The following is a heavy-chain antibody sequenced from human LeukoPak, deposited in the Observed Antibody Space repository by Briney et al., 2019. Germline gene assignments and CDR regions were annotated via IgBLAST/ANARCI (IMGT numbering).Heavy chain of an antibody. J-gene: IGHJ5*02. D-gene: IGHD2-2*01. CDR2: MNQDGSGK. V-gene: IGHV3-7*03. CDR1: GFTFSNYW. CDR3: ARDQDCSSTSCYYGWFDP. Sequence: GGSLRLSCAASGFTFSNYWMTWVRQAPGKGLEWVANMNQDGSGKYYVDSAKGRFAISRDNAKNSLYLQMNSLRAEDTAVYYCARDQDCSSTSCYYGWFDPWGQGTLVTVSS.